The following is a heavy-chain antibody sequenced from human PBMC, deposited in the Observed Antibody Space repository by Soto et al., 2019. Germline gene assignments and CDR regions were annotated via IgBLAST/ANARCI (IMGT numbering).Heavy chain of an antibody. D-gene: IGHD1-7*01. CDR2: MNPNSGNT. Sequence: QVQLVQSGAEVKKPGASVKVSCKASGYTFTSYDINWVRQATGQGLEWMGWMNPNSGNTGYAQKFQGRVTMTRNTSISTAYLELSSLRSEDTAVYYCARPAWSVDKWNSPSVSRYYYYGMDVWGQGTTVTVSS. V-gene: IGHV1-8*01. CDR3: ARPAWSVDKWNSPSVSRYYYYGMDV. J-gene: IGHJ6*02. CDR1: GYTFTSYD.